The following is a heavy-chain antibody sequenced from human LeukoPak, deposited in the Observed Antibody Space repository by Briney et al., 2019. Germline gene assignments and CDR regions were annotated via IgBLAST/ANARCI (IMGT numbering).Heavy chain of an antibody. V-gene: IGHV3-23*01. D-gene: IGHD3-3*01. J-gene: IGHJ5*02. Sequence: GGSLRPSCAASGFTFSSYAMSWVRQAPGKGLEWVSAISGSGGSTYYADSVKGRFTISRDNSKNTLYLQMNSLRAEDTAVYYCARDGSPRITIFGVVNNWFDPWGQGTLVTVSS. CDR2: ISGSGGST. CDR1: GFTFSSYA. CDR3: ARDGSPRITIFGVVNNWFDP.